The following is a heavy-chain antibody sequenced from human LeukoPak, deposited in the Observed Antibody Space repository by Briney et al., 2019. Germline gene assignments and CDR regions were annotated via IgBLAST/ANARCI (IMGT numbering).Heavy chain of an antibody. Sequence: GGSLRLSCAASGFTFSSYELYWVRQAPGKGLEWISYISSSSTIIKYADSVRGRFTISRDDARESLYLQMSSPRADDTAIYYCGASRQYVGAFDIWGQGTLVTVSS. CDR3: GASRQYVGAFDI. CDR2: ISSSSTII. CDR1: GFTFSSYE. J-gene: IGHJ3*02. D-gene: IGHD3-16*01. V-gene: IGHV3-48*03.